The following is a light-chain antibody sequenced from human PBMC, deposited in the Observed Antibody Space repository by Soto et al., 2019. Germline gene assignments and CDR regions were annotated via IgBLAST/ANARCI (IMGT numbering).Light chain of an antibody. Sequence: DIHMTQSPSTLSASVGDRVTITCRASQSISIWLAWYQQKPGRAPNLLIYGTSSLESGVPSRFSGSGSGTEFTLSISSLQPDDCATFYCQHYNYYSWTFGQGTKVEIK. CDR3: QHYNYYSWT. J-gene: IGKJ1*01. CDR1: QSISIW. CDR2: GTS. V-gene: IGKV1-5*03.